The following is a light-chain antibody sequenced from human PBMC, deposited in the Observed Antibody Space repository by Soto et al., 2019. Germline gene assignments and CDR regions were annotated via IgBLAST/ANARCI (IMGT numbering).Light chain of an antibody. CDR3: SSHTTSNTRV. V-gene: IGLV2-14*03. CDR1: SSDVGANDF. Sequence: QSVLTQPASVSGSPGQSIAISCTGTSSDVGANDFVSWYQQHPDKAPKLLIYEVSNRPSGVSDRFSGSKSVNTATLTFSGLQAEDEADYYCSSHTTSNTRVFGTGTKVTVL. CDR2: EVS. J-gene: IGLJ1*01.